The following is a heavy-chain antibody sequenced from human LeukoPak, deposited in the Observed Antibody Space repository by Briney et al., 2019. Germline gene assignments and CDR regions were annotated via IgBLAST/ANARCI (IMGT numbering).Heavy chain of an antibody. CDR2: ISSSASTI. D-gene: IGHD2-15*01. CDR1: GFTFSSYE. J-gene: IGHJ4*02. Sequence: GGSLRLSCAASGFTFSSYEMNWVRQAPGKGLEWVSYISSSASTIYYADSVKGRFTICRDNAKNSLYLQMNSLRAEDTAVYYCASDAEYCSGGSCYRGNFDYWGQGTLVTDSS. CDR3: ASDAEYCSGGSCYRGNFDY. V-gene: IGHV3-48*03.